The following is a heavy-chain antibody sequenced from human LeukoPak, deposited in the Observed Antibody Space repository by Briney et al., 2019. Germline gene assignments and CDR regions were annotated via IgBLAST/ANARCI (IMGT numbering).Heavy chain of an antibody. D-gene: IGHD4-17*01. CDR2: IRYDGSNK. CDR1: GFTFSSYG. CDR3: ARVGSRADYGDSRYYYYYYGMDV. J-gene: IGHJ6*02. V-gene: IGHV3-30*02. Sequence: GGSLRLSCAASGFTFSSYGMHWVRQAPGKGLEWVAFIRYDGSNKYYADSVKGRFTISRDNSKNTLYLQMNSLRAEDTAVYYCARVGSRADYGDSRYYYYYYGMDVWGQGTTVTVSS.